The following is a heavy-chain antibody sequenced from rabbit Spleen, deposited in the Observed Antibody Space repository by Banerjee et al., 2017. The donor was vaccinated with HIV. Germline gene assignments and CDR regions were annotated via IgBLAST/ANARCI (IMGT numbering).Heavy chain of an antibody. CDR3: ARDPASYLYSDHYFNL. D-gene: IGHD6-1*01. CDR1: GFDFSAYTF. J-gene: IGHJ4*01. Sequence: LVEYGGDLVQPGASLTLTCTASGFDFSAYTFMCWVRQAPGKGLEWIACIDGGWSGSNQYASWAKGRFTISKTSSTTVTLQMTSLTVADTATYFCARDPASYLYSDHYFNLWGQGTLVTVS. CDR2: IDGGWSGSN. V-gene: IGHV1S40*01.